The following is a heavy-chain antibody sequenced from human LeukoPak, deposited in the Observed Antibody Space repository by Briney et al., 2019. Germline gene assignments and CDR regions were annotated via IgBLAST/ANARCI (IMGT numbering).Heavy chain of an antibody. CDR3: ARGTYSSSKYFQH. CDR1: GFTFSSYA. Sequence: GGSLRLSCAASGFTFSSYAMNWVRQAPGKGLEWVSYISSSSSTIYYADSVKGRFTISRDNAKNSLYLQMDSLRAEDTAVYYCARGTYSSSKYFQHWGQGTLVTVSS. V-gene: IGHV3-48*01. J-gene: IGHJ1*01. CDR2: ISSSSSTI. D-gene: IGHD6-6*01.